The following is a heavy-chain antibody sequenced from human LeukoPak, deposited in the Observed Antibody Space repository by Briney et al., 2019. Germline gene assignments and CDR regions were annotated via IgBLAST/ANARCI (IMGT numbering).Heavy chain of an antibody. J-gene: IGHJ4*02. CDR3: ARDSGGYGDYDY. V-gene: IGHV3-21*01. CDR1: GFTFSSYS. CDR2: ISSSSSYI. Sequence: GGSLRLSCAASGFTFSSYSMNGVRQAPGKGLEWVSSISSSSSYIYYADSVKGRFTISRDNAKNSLYLQMNSLRAEDTAVYYCARDSGGYGDYDYWGQGTLVTVSS. D-gene: IGHD4-17*01.